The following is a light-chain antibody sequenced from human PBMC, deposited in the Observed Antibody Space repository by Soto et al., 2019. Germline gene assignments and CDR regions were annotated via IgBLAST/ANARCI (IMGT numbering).Light chain of an antibody. CDR2: GAS. J-gene: IGKJ5*01. CDR1: QSVTSY. CDR3: QHYGDSLSIT. Sequence: EIVLTHSPCTLSFSPGDGATLAFTASQSVTSYLAWYQQKPGQAPRLLIYGASSRATGIPDRFSGSGSGTDFTLTISRLEPEDFAVYYCQHYGDSLSITFGQGTRLEIK. V-gene: IGKV3-20*01.